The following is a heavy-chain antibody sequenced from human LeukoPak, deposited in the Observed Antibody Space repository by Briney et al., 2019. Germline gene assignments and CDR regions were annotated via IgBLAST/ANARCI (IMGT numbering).Heavy chain of an antibody. CDR3: ARWAQPYHYYYMDV. CDR2: ISSYNGNT. Sequence: ASVKVSCKASGGTFGSYAISWVRQAPGQGLEWMGWISSYNGNTNYAQKLQGRVTMTTDTSTSTAYMELRSLRSDDTAVYYCARWAQPYHYYYMDVWGKGTTVTISS. V-gene: IGHV1-18*01. CDR1: GGTFGSYA. J-gene: IGHJ6*03.